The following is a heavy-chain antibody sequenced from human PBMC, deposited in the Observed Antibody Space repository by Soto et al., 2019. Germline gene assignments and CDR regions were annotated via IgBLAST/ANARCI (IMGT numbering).Heavy chain of an antibody. CDR1: GGSFSGYY. J-gene: IGHJ4*02. CDR3: ARGGLGYCSGGSCYRTDPFDY. CDR2: INHSGST. V-gene: IGHV4-34*01. Sequence: SETLSLTCAVYGGSFSGYYWSWIRQPPGKGLEWIGEINHSGSTNYNPSLKSRVTISVDTSKNQFSLKLSSVTAADTAVYYCARGGLGYCSGGSCYRTDPFDYWGQGTLVTVSS. D-gene: IGHD2-15*01.